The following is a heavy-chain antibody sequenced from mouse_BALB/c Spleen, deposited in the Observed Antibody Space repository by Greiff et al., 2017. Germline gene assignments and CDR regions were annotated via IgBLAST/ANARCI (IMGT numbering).Heavy chain of an antibody. J-gene: IGHJ3*01. CDR1: GYTFTSYT. D-gene: IGHD1-1*01. Sequence: VQLQQSGAELARPGASVKMSCKASGYTFTSYTMHWVKPRPGQGLEWIGYINPSSGYTEYNQKFKDKTTLTADKSSSTAYMQLSSLTSEDSAVYYCARYHYGSSYGFAYWGQGTLVTVSA. CDR2: INPSSGYT. V-gene: IGHV1-4*02. CDR3: ARYHYGSSYGFAY.